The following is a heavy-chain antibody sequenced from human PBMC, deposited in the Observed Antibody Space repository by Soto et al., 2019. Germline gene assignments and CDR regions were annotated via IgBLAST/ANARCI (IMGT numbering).Heavy chain of an antibody. V-gene: IGHV4-34*01. D-gene: IGHD6-19*01. J-gene: IGHJ3*02. Sequence: QVQLQQWGAGLLKPSETLSLTCAVYGGSFSGYYWSWIRQPPGKGLEWIGEINHSGSTNYNPPLKSRVTISVDTSKNQFSLKLSSVTAADTAVYYCARGPAVAHAFDIWGQGTMVTVSS. CDR2: INHSGST. CDR3: ARGPAVAHAFDI. CDR1: GGSFSGYY.